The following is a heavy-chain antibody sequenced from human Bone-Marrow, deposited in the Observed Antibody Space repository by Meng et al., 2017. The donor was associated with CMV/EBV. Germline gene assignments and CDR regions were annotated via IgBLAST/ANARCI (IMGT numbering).Heavy chain of an antibody. CDR3: ARDPDVYYGMDV. V-gene: IGHV3-30*04. Sequence: GESLKISCAASGFTFSSYSMHWVRQAPGKGLEWVTVISYDGTNTFYADSVKGRFTISRDNSKNTLSLQMNSLRAEDTAVYYCARDPDVYYGMDVWGQRTTVTVSS. CDR1: GFTFSSYS. J-gene: IGHJ6*02. CDR2: ISYDGTNT.